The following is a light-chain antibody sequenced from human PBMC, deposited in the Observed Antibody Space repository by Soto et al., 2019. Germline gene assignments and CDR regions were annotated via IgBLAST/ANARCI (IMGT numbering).Light chain of an antibody. CDR1: SSDVGGYNY. Sequence: QSVLTQPRSGSGSPGQSVTISCTGTSSDVGGYNYVSWYQQHPGKAPKLMIYDVSKRPSGVPDRFSGSKSGNTASLTISGLQAEDEADYYCCSYAGSYTFVFGTGTKV. CDR2: DVS. V-gene: IGLV2-11*01. J-gene: IGLJ1*01. CDR3: CSYAGSYTFV.